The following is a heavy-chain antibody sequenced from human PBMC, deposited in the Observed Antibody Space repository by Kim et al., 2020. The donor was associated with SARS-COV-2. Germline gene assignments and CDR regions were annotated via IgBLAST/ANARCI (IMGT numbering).Heavy chain of an antibody. V-gene: IGHV2-5*01. J-gene: IGHJ4*02. D-gene: IGHD5-18*01. CDR3: ARNTDTAMVLFDY. Sequence: YSLSLKSRLTITKDTSKNQVVLTMTNMDPVDTATYYCARNTDTAMVLFDYWGQGTLVTVSS.